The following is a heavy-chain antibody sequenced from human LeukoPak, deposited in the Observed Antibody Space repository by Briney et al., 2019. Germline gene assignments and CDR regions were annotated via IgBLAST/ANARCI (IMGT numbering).Heavy chain of an antibody. CDR3: ARDDPPI. V-gene: IGHV4-59*12. Sequence: SDTLSLTCTVSDGFITNYYWSWVRQPPGKGLEFIGYVHYSGTTNYNPSLRSRVTISIDTSKKHFSLKLSSVTAADTAVYYCARDDPPIWGQGTMVTVSS. CDR1: DGFITNYY. J-gene: IGHJ3*02. CDR2: VHYSGTT.